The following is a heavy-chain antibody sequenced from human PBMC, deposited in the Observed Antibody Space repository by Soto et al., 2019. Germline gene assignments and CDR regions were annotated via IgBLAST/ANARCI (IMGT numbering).Heavy chain of an antibody. V-gene: IGHV4-59*01. CDR2: IYYSGST. D-gene: IGHD6-13*01. CDR3: ARISSWAYYYYYGMDV. J-gene: IGHJ6*02. Sequence: SETLSLTCTVSGGSISSYYWSWIRQPPGKGLEWIGYIYYSGSTNYNPSLKSRVTISVDTSKNQFSLKLSSVTAADTAVYYCARISSWAYYYYYGMDVWGQGTTVTVSS. CDR1: GGSISSYY.